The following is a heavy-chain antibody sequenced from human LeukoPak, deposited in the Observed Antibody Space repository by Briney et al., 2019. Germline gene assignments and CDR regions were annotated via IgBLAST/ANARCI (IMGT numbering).Heavy chain of an antibody. J-gene: IGHJ4*02. CDR3: AQRYDY. V-gene: IGHV3-23*01. Sequence: QAGGSLRLSCAASGFTFSSYAMSCVRQAPGKGVEWVSTISNSDGNTYYADSVKGRFTNSRDNSRNTLYLQMNRLRVEDTAIYYCAQRYDYWGQGSLVTVSS. CDR1: GFTFSSYA. CDR2: ISNSDGNT.